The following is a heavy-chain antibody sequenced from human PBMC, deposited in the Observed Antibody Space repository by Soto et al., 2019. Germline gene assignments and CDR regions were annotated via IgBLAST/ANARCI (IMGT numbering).Heavy chain of an antibody. D-gene: IGHD4-17*01. CDR2: IKQDGSEK. Sequence: GSLRLSCAASGFTFSSYWMSWVRQAPGKGLEWVANIKQDGSEKYYVDSVKGRFTISRDNAKNSLYLQMNSLRAEDTAVYYCARGSDYGVYYYYGMDVWGQGTTVTVSS. J-gene: IGHJ6*02. CDR3: ARGSDYGVYYYYGMDV. V-gene: IGHV3-7*01. CDR1: GFTFSSYW.